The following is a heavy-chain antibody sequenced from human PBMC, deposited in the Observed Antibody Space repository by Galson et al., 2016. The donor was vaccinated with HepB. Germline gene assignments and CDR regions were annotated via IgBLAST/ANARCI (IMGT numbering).Heavy chain of an antibody. CDR2: IKEDGSEK. J-gene: IGHJ6*02. D-gene: IGHD5/OR15-5a*01. V-gene: IGHV3-7*01. Sequence: SLRLSCAASGFTFSEYLMTWVRQAPGKGLEWVANIKEDGSEKYYVDSVKGRFTISRDNAMNSLYLQMDSLRAEDTAVYYCVRSVSEAYWGQGTTVTV. CDR3: VRSVSEAY. CDR1: GFTFSEYL.